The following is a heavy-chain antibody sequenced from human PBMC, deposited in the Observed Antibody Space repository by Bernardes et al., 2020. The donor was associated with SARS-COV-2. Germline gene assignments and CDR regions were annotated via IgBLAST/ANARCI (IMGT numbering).Heavy chain of an antibody. CDR1: GFTFSRYW. Sequence: VGSLILSCVASGFTFSRYWIHWVRQAPGKGLVWVSRINNDGSDTIYADSVKGRITMSRNNAMSTVYVQLNNLRADDTAIYYCARGGSNHAFDLWGQGTTVTVSS. V-gene: IGHV3-74*01. D-gene: IGHD3-16*01. CDR3: ARGGSNHAFDL. J-gene: IGHJ3*01. CDR2: INNDGSDT.